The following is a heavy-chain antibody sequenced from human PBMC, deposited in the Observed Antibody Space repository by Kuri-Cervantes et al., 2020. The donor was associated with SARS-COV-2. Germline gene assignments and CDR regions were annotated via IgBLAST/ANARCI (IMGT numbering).Heavy chain of an antibody. CDR1: GFTFSSYS. CDR3: ARELYHYGLGKYYPDY. J-gene: IGHJ4*02. V-gene: IGHV3-21*01. CDR2: ISSGSSYI. Sequence: GESLKISCAASGFTFSSYSMNWVRQAPGKGLEWVSAISSGSSYIYYADSMKGRFTMSRDNAKNSVYLQMNSLRAEDTAVYFCARELYHYGLGKYYPDYWGQGTLVTVSS. D-gene: IGHD3-10*01.